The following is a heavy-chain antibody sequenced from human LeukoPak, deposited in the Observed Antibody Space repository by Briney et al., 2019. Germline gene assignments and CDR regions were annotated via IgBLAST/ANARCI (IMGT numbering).Heavy chain of an antibody. Sequence: GGSLRLSCAASGFTFSSYWMRWVRQAPGKGLVWVSRINSDGSSTSYADSVKGRFTISRDNAKNTLYLQMNSLRAEDTAVYYCAREYSDYYFDYWGQGTLVTVSS. CDR3: AREYSDYYFDY. D-gene: IGHD4-11*01. V-gene: IGHV3-74*01. CDR2: INSDGSST. J-gene: IGHJ4*02. CDR1: GFTFSSYW.